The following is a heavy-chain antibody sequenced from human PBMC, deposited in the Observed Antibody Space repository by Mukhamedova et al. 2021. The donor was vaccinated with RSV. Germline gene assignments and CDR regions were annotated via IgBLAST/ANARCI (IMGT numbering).Heavy chain of an antibody. Sequence: GFTFSSYAMHWVRQAPGKGLEWVAIISYDGSNKYSADSVKGRFTISRDNSKNTLYLQMNSLRAEDTAMYYCAAEVAQGYWGQGTL. CDR2: ISYDGSNK. V-gene: IGHV3-30-3*01. CDR1: GFTFSSYA. J-gene: IGHJ4*02. CDR3: AAEVAQGY. D-gene: IGHD2-15*01.